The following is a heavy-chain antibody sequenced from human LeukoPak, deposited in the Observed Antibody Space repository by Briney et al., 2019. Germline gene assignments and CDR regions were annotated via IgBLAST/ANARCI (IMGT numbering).Heavy chain of an antibody. CDR1: GGSISSYY. D-gene: IGHD6-6*01. Sequence: SETLSLTCTVSGGSISSYYWSWIRQPPGKGLEWIGYIYYSGATNYNPSLKSRVTISVDTSKNQFSLKLSSVTAADTAVYYCARSRGIAARRGYYFDYWGQGTLVTVSS. CDR3: ARSRGIAARRGYYFDY. CDR2: IYYSGAT. V-gene: IGHV4-59*12. J-gene: IGHJ4*02.